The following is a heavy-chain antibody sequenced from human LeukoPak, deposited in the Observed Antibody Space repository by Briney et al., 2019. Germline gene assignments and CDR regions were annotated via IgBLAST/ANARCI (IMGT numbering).Heavy chain of an antibody. D-gene: IGHD3-16*01. J-gene: IGHJ4*02. CDR1: GGPISSYY. V-gene: IGHV4-59*01. Sequence: PSETLSLTCTVSGGPISSYYWSWIRQPPGKGLEWIGYIYYSGTTNYNPSLKSRVTISVDTSKNQFSLKLSSVTAADTAVYYCASDPYGGIDYWGQGTLVTVSS. CDR3: ASDPYGGIDY. CDR2: IYYSGTT.